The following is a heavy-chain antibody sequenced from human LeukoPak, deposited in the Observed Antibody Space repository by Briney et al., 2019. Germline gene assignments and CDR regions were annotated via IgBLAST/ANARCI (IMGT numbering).Heavy chain of an antibody. Sequence: SETLSLTCAVSGYSISSGYYWGWIRQPPGRVREWIGIIYHSVTTYYSPSLKRRVAISADTPKKQVSLTLTSVTAADMAVYYWARGSNYYYSMDVWGKGTTVTVSS. D-gene: IGHD3/OR15-3a*01. V-gene: IGHV4-38-2*01. CDR2: IYHSVTT. CDR1: GYSISSGYY. CDR3: ARGSNYYYSMDV. J-gene: IGHJ6*04.